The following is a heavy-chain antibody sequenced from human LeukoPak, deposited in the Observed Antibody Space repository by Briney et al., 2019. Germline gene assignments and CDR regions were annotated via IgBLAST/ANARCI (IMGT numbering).Heavy chain of an antibody. J-gene: IGHJ4*02. V-gene: IGHV5-51*01. Sequence: GESLKISCKGSGYSFTSYWIGWVRQMPGKGLEWMGIIYPGDSDTRYSPSFQGQVTISADKSISTAYLQWSSLKASDTAMYYCARTYVWGSYRYYFAYWGQGTLVTVSS. CDR2: IYPGDSDT. D-gene: IGHD3-16*02. CDR1: GYSFTSYW. CDR3: ARTYVWGSYRYYFAY.